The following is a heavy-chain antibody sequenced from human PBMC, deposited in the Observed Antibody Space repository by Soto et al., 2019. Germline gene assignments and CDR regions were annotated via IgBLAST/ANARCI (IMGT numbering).Heavy chain of an antibody. D-gene: IGHD6-13*01. CDR2: IIPIFGTA. CDR1: GGTFSSYA. J-gene: IGHJ4*02. CDR3: ARGMVRQQQLVYFGY. V-gene: IGHV1-69*01. Sequence: QVQLVQSGAEVEKPGSSVKVSCKASGGTFSSYAISWVRQAPGRRLEWMGGIIPIFGTANYAKKFQGRVTITADESTSTAYMELSSLRSEDTAVYYCARGMVRQQQLVYFGYWGQGTLVTASS.